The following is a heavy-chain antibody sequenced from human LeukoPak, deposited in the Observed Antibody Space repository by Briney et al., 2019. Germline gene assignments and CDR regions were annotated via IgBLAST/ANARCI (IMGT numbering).Heavy chain of an antibody. CDR1: GFDLNTYE. Sequence: GRSLRLSCAASGFDLNTYEMNWVRQAPGKGLEWIADITISGHTKNYADSVKGRFTISRDNAGTSLYLQMNSLRVEDTGVYYCARGDPHADLWGQGTLVTVSS. V-gene: IGHV3-48*03. CDR3: ARGDPHADL. J-gene: IGHJ5*02. CDR2: ITISGHTK.